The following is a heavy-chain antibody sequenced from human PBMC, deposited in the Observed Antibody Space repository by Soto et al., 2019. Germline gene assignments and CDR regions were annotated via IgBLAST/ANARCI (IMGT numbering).Heavy chain of an antibody. Sequence: ASVKVSCKASGYTFCDYYIHWVRQAPGQGLERMGWINPNSGGTKYAPKFQGGVTMTRDTSITTAYMELSRLRSGDTAVYYCAREPATAKPEGVDFWGQGTLVTVSS. D-gene: IGHD1-1*01. CDR2: INPNSGGT. V-gene: IGHV1-2*02. CDR3: AREPATAKPEGVDF. CDR1: GYTFCDYY. J-gene: IGHJ4*02.